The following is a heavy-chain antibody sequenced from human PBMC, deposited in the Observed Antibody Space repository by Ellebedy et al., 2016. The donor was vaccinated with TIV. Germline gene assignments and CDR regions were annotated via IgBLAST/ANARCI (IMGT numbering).Heavy chain of an antibody. D-gene: IGHD4-23*01. CDR3: ARRRTTVDNFDY. CDR1: RYSFTSYW. V-gene: IGHV5-51*01. CDR2: IYPGDSDT. Sequence: GESLKISCKGSRYSFTSYWIGWVRQMPGKGLEWMGIIYPGDSDTRYSPSFQGQVTISADKSISTAYLQWHSLTASDAAMYYCARRRTTVDNFDYWGQGTLVTVSS. J-gene: IGHJ4*02.